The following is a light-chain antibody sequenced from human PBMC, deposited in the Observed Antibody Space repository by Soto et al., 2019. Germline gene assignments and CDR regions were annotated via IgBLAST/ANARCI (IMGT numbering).Light chain of an antibody. J-gene: IGKJ1*01. V-gene: IGKV3-15*01. CDR3: QQYNNWPRT. CDR2: GAS. CDR1: QSVSSN. Sequence: ELVLTQSPATLSVSPGARATLSCRASQSVSSNLAWYQQKPGQAPSLLIYGASTRATGIPARFSGSGSGTEFTLTISSLQSEDCAVYYCQQYNNWPRTFGQGTKVDI.